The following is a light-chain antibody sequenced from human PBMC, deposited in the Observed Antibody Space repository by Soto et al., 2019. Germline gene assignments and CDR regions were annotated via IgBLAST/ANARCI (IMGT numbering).Light chain of an antibody. CDR2: KAS. CDR1: QSISSW. Sequence: DIQMTQSPSTLSACVGDRVTITCRASQSISSWLAWYQQKPGKAPKLLIQKASSLESGVPSRFSGSGSGTEFTLTISSLQPDDFATYYCQQYSIYPLVFGGGTKVEIK. V-gene: IGKV1-5*03. CDR3: QQYSIYPLV. J-gene: IGKJ4*01.